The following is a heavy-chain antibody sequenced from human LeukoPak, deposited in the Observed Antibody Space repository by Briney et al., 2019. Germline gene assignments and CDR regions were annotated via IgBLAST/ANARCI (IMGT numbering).Heavy chain of an antibody. J-gene: IGHJ4*02. CDR2: IIPFLGIA. D-gene: IGHD5/OR15-5a*01. Sequence: SVKVSCKSSGGTFSRDAIHWVRQAPGQGPQWMGRIIPFLGIANYAQKFQGRVTITADKSTSTAYMELSSLRSEDTAVYYCAREGSTTDYFDYWGQGTLVTVSS. CDR3: AREGSTTDYFDY. CDR1: GGTFSRDA. V-gene: IGHV1-69*04.